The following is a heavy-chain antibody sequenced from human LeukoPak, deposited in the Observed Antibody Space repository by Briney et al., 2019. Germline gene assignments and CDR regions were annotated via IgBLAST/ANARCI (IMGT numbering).Heavy chain of an antibody. CDR1: GGSISSSSYF. CDR3: ARHRTYYDFWSGYYDRLGFDY. CDR2: IYYSGST. D-gene: IGHD3-3*01. J-gene: IGHJ4*02. Sequence: SETLSLTCIVSGGSISSSSYFWGWIRQPPGKGLEWIGNIYYSGSTYYNPSLKSRVTISVDTSKNQFSLGLSSVTAADTAVYYCARHRTYYDFWSGYYDRLGFDYWGQGTLVTVSS. V-gene: IGHV4-39*01.